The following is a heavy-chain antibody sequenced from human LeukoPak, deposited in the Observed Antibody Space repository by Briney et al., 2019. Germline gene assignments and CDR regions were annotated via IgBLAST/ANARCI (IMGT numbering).Heavy chain of an antibody. Sequence: ASVKVSCKASGYTFTSYDINWVRQATGQGLEWMGWMNPNSGNTGYAQKFQGSVTMTRNTSISTAYMELSSLRSEDTAVYYSARFLGYCSGGSCYSKSYYYYYGMDVWGQGTTVTVSS. J-gene: IGHJ6*02. CDR3: ARFLGYCSGGSCYSKSYYYYYGMDV. D-gene: IGHD2-15*01. V-gene: IGHV1-8*01. CDR2: MNPNSGNT. CDR1: GYTFTSYD.